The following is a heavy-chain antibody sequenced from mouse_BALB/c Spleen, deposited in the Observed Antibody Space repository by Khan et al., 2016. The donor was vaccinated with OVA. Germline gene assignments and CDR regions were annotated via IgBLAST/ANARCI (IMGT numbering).Heavy chain of an antibody. V-gene: IGHV5-6*01. CDR1: GFTFSTYC. CDR2: INSDGYYT. J-gene: IGHJ3*01. D-gene: IGHD4-1*01. Sequence: EVELVESGGDLVKPGGSLSLSCAASGFTFSTYCMSCVLQPPPKRLVWVATINSDGYYTYYPDTVKGRFTISRNNAENTLYLQMSSLNSEDTARYCGASHLTGSFAYWGQGTLVTVSA. CDR3: ASHLTGSFAY.